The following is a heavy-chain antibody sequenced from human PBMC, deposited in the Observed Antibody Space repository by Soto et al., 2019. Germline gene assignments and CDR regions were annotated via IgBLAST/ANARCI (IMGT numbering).Heavy chain of an antibody. V-gene: IGHV3-30*03. CDR1: GFTFSSYG. CDR3: ARIVGATITPENYYFDY. Sequence: QVQLVESGGGVVQPGRSLRLSCAASGFTFSSYGMHWVRQAPGKGLEWVAVISYDGSNKYYADSVKGRFTISRDNSKNTLYLQMNSLRAEDTAVYYCARIVGATITPENYYFDYWGQGTLVTVSS. CDR2: ISYDGSNK. D-gene: IGHD1-26*01. J-gene: IGHJ4*02.